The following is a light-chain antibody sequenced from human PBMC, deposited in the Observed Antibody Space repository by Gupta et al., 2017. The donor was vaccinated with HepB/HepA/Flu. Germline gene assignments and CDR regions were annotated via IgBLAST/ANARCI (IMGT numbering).Light chain of an antibody. CDR2: LSS. CDR3: RQKLQTPWT. J-gene: IGKJ1*01. V-gene: IGKV2-28*01. Sequence: IVISQSPLALSVTPGEPASISCRSSHRLGQYNGNKYFDWYLQKPGQAPHLLIYLSSKRTYGVPDRFSGSGSGTDFTLTIRSGGPEDVGVYYCRQKLQTPWTFGQGTKVEIK. CDR1: HRLGQYNGNKY.